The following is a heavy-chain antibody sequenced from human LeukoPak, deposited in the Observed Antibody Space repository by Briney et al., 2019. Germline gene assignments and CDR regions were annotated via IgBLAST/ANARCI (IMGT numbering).Heavy chain of an antibody. CDR1: GGSISSYY. CDR2: IYISGST. CDR3: ARGPPATVTTSAFDI. Sequence: SETLSLTCTVSGGSISSYYWNWIRQPAGKGLEWIGRIYISGSTNYNPSLKSRVTMSVDTSKNQFSLNLSSVTAADTAVYYCARGPPATVTTSAFDIWGQGTMVTVSS. V-gene: IGHV4-4*07. J-gene: IGHJ3*02. D-gene: IGHD4-17*01.